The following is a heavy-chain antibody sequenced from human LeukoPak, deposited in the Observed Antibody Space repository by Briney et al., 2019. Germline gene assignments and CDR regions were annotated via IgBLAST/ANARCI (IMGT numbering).Heavy chain of an antibody. CDR3: ARGRTMIVVVTHTASFDY. D-gene: IGHD3-22*01. V-gene: IGHV1-46*01. J-gene: IGHJ4*02. Sequence: ASVKVSCKASGYTFTSYYMHWVRQAPGQGLVWMGIINPSGGSTGYAQKFQGRVTMTRDTSTSTVYMELSSLRSEDTAVYYCARGRTMIVVVTHTASFDYWGQGTLVTVSS. CDR1: GYTFTSYY. CDR2: INPSGGST.